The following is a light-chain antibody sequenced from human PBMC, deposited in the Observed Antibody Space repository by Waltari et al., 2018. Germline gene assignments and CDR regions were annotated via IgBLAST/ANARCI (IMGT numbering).Light chain of an antibody. V-gene: IGKV1-5*03. CDR3: QQYTGYPIT. CDR1: QSTNSR. Sequence: DIQMTQSPSTLSASVGDRVSITCRASQSTNSRLAWYQQKPGKVPRLLIYKVSNLEREVPSRFSGSGSGTEFTRTISSLQPDDLATYYCQQYTGYPITFGGGTKVEIK. J-gene: IGKJ4*01. CDR2: KVS.